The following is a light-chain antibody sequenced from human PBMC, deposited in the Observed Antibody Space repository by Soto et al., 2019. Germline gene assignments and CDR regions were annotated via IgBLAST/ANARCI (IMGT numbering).Light chain of an antibody. J-gene: IGLJ2*01. CDR3: QSYDSRLSGVV. Sequence: VLTQPPSVSGAPGQRVTISCTGSSSNIGAGYDVHWYQQLPGTAPKLLIYGNSNRPSGVPDRFSGSKSGTAASLAITGLQAEDEADYYCQSYDSRLSGVVFGGGTKVTVL. V-gene: IGLV1-40*01. CDR1: SSNIGAGYD. CDR2: GNS.